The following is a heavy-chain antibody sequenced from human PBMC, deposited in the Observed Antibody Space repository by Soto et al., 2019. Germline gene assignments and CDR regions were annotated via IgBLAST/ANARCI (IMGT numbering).Heavy chain of an antibody. J-gene: IGHJ3*02. CDR3: ASSQRTVVPAASDAFDI. V-gene: IGHV4-34*01. CDR2: INHSGST. Sequence: SETLSLTCAVYGGSFSGYYWSWIRQPPGKGLEWIGEINHSGSTNYNPSLKSRVTISVDTSKNQFSLKLSSVTAADTAVYYCASSQRTVVPAASDAFDIWGQGTMVTVSS. D-gene: IGHD2-2*01. CDR1: GGSFSGYY.